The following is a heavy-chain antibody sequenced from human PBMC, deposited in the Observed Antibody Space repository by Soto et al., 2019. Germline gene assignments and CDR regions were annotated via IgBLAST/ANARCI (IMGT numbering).Heavy chain of an antibody. CDR3: GPSALDI. CDR2: IYYSGST. V-gene: IGHV4-59*12. J-gene: IGHJ3*02. Sequence: SETLSLTCTVSGGSISSYYWSWIRQPPGKGLEWIGYIYYSGSTNYNPSLKSRVTISVYLQMNSLRAEDTALYYCARVLKGGGPSALDIWGQGTMVTVSS. CDR1: GGSISSYY. D-gene: IGHD2-15*01.